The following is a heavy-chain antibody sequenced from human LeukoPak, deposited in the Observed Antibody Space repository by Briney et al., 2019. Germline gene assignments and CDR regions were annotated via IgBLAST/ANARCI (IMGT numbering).Heavy chain of an antibody. CDR2: IKSNANGGTT. J-gene: IGHJ5*01. CDR1: GLTFRDAW. CDR3: MWLNTIRGPPYS. V-gene: IGHV3-15*01. D-gene: IGHD3-10*01. Sequence: MTGGSLRLSCVVSGLTFRDAWLSWVRQAPGKGLEWLGRIKSNANGGTTDYPAPVKGRFIISRDDSENTLYLQMNSLRTEDTAVYYCMWLNTIRGPPYSWGQGTLVTVSS.